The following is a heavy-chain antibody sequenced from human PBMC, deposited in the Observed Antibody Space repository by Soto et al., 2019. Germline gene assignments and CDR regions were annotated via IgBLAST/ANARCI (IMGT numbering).Heavy chain of an antibody. D-gene: IGHD4-4*01. Sequence: EVQLVESGGGLVQPGRSLRLSCAASGFTFDDYVMHWVRQTPGKGLEWVSGISWNGGSLGYADSVKGRFTISRDNAKNFLYLQMDSLRAEDSAFYYCAKETDYNKYLDFWGQGTLVTVSS. CDR3: AKETDYNKYLDF. CDR1: GFTFDDYV. J-gene: IGHJ4*02. CDR2: ISWNGGSL. V-gene: IGHV3-9*01.